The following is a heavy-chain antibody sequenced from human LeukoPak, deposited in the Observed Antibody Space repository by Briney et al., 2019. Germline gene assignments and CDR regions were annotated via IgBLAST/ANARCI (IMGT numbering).Heavy chain of an antibody. Sequence: GGSLRLSCAASGFTFSSYAMHWVRQAPGKGLEWVAIIWSDGSDKYYADSVKGRFTISRDNSKNTLYLQMNSLRAEDTAVYYCARGERDAYPIPHYFDYWGQGTLVTVSS. CDR2: IWSDGSDK. V-gene: IGHV3-33*08. J-gene: IGHJ4*02. CDR3: ARGERDAYPIPHYFDY. D-gene: IGHD2-2*02. CDR1: GFTFSSYA.